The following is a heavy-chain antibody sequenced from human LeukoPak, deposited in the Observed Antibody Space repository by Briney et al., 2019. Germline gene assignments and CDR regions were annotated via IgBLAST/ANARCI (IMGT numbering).Heavy chain of an antibody. V-gene: IGHV3-23*01. CDR3: AKGEYSSSWYGFDY. J-gene: IGHJ4*02. CDR2: ISGSGGST. D-gene: IGHD6-13*01. Sequence: GGSLRLSCAASGFTFSSYAMSWVRQAPGKGLKWVSAISGSGGSTYYAHSVKGRFTISRDNSKNTLYMQMNSLRAEDTAVYYCAKGEYSSSWYGFDYWGQGTLVTVSS. CDR1: GFTFSSYA.